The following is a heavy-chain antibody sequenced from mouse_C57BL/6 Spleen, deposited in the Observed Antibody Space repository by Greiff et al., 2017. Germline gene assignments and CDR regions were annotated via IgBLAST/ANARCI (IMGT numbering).Heavy chain of an antibody. CDR3: ARYDGYYVDYFDY. CDR2: IYPGDGDT. V-gene: IGHV1-82*01. Sequence: QVQLQQSGPELVKPGASVKISCKASGYAFSSSWMNWVKQRPGKGLEWIGRIYPGDGDTNYNGKFKGKATLTADKSSSTAYMQLSSLTSEDSAVYFCARYDGYYVDYFDYWGQGTTLTVSS. D-gene: IGHD2-3*01. J-gene: IGHJ2*01. CDR1: GYAFSSSW.